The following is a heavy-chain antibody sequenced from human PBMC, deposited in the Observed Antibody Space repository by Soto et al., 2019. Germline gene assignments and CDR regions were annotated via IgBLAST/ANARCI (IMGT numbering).Heavy chain of an antibody. D-gene: IGHD3-3*01. J-gene: IGHJ3*02. Sequence: PSETPSLTSIVSGCSLSSYYWSSIRQPPGKGLEWIGYIYYSGRTNYSPSLESRVTISVDTSKNQFSLKLSSVTAADTAVYYCARDGITIFGVVPHMAFDIWGQGTMVTVSS. CDR2: IYYSGRT. CDR1: GCSLSSYY. V-gene: IGHV4-59*01. CDR3: ARDGITIFGVVPHMAFDI.